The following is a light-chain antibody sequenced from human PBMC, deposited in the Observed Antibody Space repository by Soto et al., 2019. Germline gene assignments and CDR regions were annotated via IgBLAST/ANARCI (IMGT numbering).Light chain of an antibody. V-gene: IGLV2-14*01. CDR3: SSYTSSSVV. CDR2: DVS. CDR1: SSDVGGYNY. J-gene: IGLJ2*01. Sequence: QSALTQPASVSGSPGQSITISCTGTSSDVGGYNYVFWYQQHPGRAPKLMIYDVSNRPSGVSNGFSGSKSGNTASLTISGLQAEDEADYYCSSYTSSSVVFGGGTQLTVL.